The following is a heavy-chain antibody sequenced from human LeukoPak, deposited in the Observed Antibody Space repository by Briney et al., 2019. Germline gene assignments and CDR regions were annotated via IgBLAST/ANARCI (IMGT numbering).Heavy chain of an antibody. V-gene: IGHV3-74*01. J-gene: IGHJ4*02. CDR3: ARGGLRGERFDY. D-gene: IGHD5-12*01. CDR2: INSDGSTT. CDR1: GFTFSSYW. Sequence: GGSLRLSCAASGFTFSSYWMHWVRQAPGKGLVWVSRINSDGSTTNYADSVKGRFTISRDNAKNTLYLQMTSLRADDTAVYYCARGGLRGERFDYWGQGTLVTVSS.